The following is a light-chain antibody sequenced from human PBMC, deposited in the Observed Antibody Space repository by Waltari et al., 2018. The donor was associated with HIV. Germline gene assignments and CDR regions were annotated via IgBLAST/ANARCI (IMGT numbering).Light chain of an antibody. CDR3: QQYDAYPPT. CDR2: SAS. CDR1: QGISGH. V-gene: IGKV1-16*01. J-gene: IGKJ2*01. Sequence: DIQMTQSPSSVSGSVGDRVTITCRASQGISGHIAWFQQKPGQASRPLIYSASRLQTGVPARFSGGGSGTEFTLTIDSLQSENFGSYFCQQYDAYPPTFAQGTRV.